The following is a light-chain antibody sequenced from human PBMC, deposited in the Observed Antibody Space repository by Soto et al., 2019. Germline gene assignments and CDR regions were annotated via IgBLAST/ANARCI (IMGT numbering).Light chain of an antibody. Sequence: QLVLTQSPSASASLGASVKLTCTLSSGHSSYAIAWHQQQPEKGPRYLMILKSDGSHRKGDGIPDRFSGSSFGAERYLVISSLQSEDEADYYCQAWDTGTQSHVFGTGTKLTVL. CDR2: LKSDGSH. V-gene: IGLV4-69*01. J-gene: IGLJ1*01. CDR1: SGHSSYA. CDR3: QAWDTGTQSHV.